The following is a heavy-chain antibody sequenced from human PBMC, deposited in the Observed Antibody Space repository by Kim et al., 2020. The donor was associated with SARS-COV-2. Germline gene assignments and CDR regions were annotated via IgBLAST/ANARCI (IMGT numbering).Heavy chain of an antibody. J-gene: IGHJ4*02. Sequence: GGSLRLSCAASGFTFSNYWMHWVRQAPGKGLVWVSHISNDGTTTSHADSVKGRFTISRDNAKNTLYLQMNSLRAEDTALYYCARGGMATKQYWGQGTLVTVSS. V-gene: IGHV3-74*01. CDR1: GFTFSNYW. D-gene: IGHD5-12*01. CDR3: ARGGMATKQY. CDR2: ISNDGTTT.